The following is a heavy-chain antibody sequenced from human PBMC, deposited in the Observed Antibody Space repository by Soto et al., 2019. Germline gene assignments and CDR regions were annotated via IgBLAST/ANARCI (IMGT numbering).Heavy chain of an antibody. D-gene: IGHD5-18*01. CDR3: ARVWRRQLWLLAFDI. Sequence: ASVKVSCKASGYTFTSYDINWVRQATGQGLEWMGWMNPNSGNTGYAQKFQGRVTMTRSTSISTAYMELSSPRCEYTAVYYCARVWRRQLWLLAFDIWGQGTMVTVSS. CDR2: MNPNSGNT. CDR1: GYTFTSYD. V-gene: IGHV1-8*01. J-gene: IGHJ3*02.